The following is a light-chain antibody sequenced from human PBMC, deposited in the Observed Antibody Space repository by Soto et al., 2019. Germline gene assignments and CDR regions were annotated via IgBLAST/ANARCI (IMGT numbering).Light chain of an antibody. CDR3: QSYDTSLREV. CDR1: SSNIGAGYD. Sequence: QSALTQPPSVSGAPGQRVTISCTGSSSNIGAGYDVHWYKQLPGTAPKLLLYGNSNRPSGVPDRFSGSKSGTSASLAITGLQAEDEADYYCQSYDTSLREVFGGGTKLTVL. CDR2: GNS. V-gene: IGLV1-40*01. J-gene: IGLJ2*01.